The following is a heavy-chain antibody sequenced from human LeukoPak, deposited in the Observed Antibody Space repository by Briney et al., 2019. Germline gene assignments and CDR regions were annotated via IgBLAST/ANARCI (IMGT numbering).Heavy chain of an antibody. CDR1: GFTFSDYY. Sequence: GGSLRLSCAASGFTFSDYYMSWIRQAPGKGLEWVSVIYSGGSTYYADSVKGRFTISRDNSKNTLYLQMNSLRAEDTAVYYCAKNSPITMGHYWGQGTLVTVSS. D-gene: IGHD3-10*01. V-gene: IGHV3-53*01. J-gene: IGHJ4*02. CDR2: IYSGGST. CDR3: AKNSPITMGHY.